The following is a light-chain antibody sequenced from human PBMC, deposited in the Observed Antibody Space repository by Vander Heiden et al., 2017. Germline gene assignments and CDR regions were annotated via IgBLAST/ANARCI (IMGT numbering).Light chain of an antibody. Sequence: HSVLPQPPSVSDAPSQRVRISCSGSSPNIGNNAVNWYQQLPGKAPKLLIYYDDMLRSGVSEGVSGSKSGTSATLAIRGLQAEEEADYYCAAEDDRLNGGVFGGGTKLTVL. V-gene: IGLV1-36*01. CDR2: YDD. J-gene: IGLJ3*02. CDR3: AAEDDRLNGGV. CDR1: SPNIGNNA.